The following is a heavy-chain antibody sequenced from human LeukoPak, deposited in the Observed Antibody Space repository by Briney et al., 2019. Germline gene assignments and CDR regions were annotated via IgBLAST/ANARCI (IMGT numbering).Heavy chain of an antibody. CDR3: ARDSKGAYYFDY. J-gene: IGHJ4*02. V-gene: IGHV4-4*02. CDR2: IYHSGST. CDR1: GGSISSSNW. Sequence: SGTLSLTCAGSGGSISSSNWGSRVRRPPGEGLEGIGEIYHSGSTNYNPSLKSRVTISVDKSKNQFSLKLSSVTAADTAVYYCARDSKGAYYFDYWGQGTLVTVSS. D-gene: IGHD3-16*01.